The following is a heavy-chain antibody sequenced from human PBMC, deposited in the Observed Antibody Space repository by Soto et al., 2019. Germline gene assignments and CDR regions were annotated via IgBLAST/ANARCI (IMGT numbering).Heavy chain of an antibody. J-gene: IGHJ6*03. CDR2: IKSKTDGGTT. CDR3: TTGPQLSPGLLYYYYYYMDV. Sequence: GGSLRLSCAASGFTFSNAWMSWVRQAPGKGLEWVGRIKSKTDGGTTDYAAPVKGRFTISRDDSKNTLYLQMNSLKTEDTAVYYCTTGPQLSPGLLYYYYYYMDVWGKGTTVTVSS. CDR1: GFTFSNAW. D-gene: IGHD1-1*01. V-gene: IGHV3-15*01.